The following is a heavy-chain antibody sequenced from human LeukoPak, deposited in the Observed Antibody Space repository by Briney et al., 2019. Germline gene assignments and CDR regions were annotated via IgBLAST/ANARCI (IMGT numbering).Heavy chain of an antibody. J-gene: IGHJ4*02. CDR1: GGFISNGNW. CDR3: ARTGPVTIADY. Sequence: SGTLSLTCAVSGGFISNGNWWGWFRQSPGKGLEWIGEIHHSVGTNYSPSLKSRIAISMDQSKNQFSLNVTSVTAADAAMYYCARTGPVTIADYWGRGILVTVSS. D-gene: IGHD4-11*01. V-gene: IGHV4-4*02. CDR2: IHHSVGT.